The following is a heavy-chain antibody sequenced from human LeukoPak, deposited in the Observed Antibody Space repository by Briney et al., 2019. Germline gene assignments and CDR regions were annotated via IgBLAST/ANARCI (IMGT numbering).Heavy chain of an antibody. J-gene: IGHJ5*02. CDR3: ARGRSSSWSPNWFDP. Sequence: PSETLSLTCTVSGGSISSYYWSWIRQPPGKGLEWIGYIYYSGSTYYNPPLESRLTISVDTSKNQFSLRLSSVTAADTAVYYCARGRSSSWSPNWFDPWGQGTLVAVSS. D-gene: IGHD6-13*01. V-gene: IGHV4-59*12. CDR1: GGSISSYY. CDR2: IYYSGST.